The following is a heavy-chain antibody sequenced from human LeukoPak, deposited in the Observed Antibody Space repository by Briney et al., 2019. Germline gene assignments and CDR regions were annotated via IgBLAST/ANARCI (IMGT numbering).Heavy chain of an antibody. J-gene: IGHJ4*02. CDR1: GGSISSYY. V-gene: IGHV4-59*01. CDR2: IYYSGST. Sequence: SETLSLTCTVSGGSISSYYWSWIRQPPGKGLEWIGYIYYSGSTNYNPSLKSRVTISVDTSKNQFSLKLSSVTAADTAVYYCARMEDYYDSSGYPYFDYWGQGTLVTVSS. CDR3: ARMEDYYDSSGYPYFDY. D-gene: IGHD3-22*01.